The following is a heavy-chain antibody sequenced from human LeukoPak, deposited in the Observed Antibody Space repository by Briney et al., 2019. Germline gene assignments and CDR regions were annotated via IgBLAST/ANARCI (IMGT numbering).Heavy chain of an antibody. Sequence: GGSLRLSCAASGFTLSSYAMTWVRQAPGRGLEWVSSVDGGGGTYYADSVKGRFTISRDNSKDTLYLQMNGLRAEDTAVYFCAKQSAGSAAWYSLHYDFWGQGTLVTVSS. J-gene: IGHJ4*02. V-gene: IGHV3-23*01. CDR3: AKQSAGSAAWYSLHYDF. CDR1: GFTLSSYA. CDR2: VDGGGGT. D-gene: IGHD6-13*01.